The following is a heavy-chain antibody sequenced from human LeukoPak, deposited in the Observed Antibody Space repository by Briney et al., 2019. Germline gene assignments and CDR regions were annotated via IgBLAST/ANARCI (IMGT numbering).Heavy chain of an antibody. V-gene: IGHV4-39*01. Sequence: SETLSLTCTVSGGSISSSSYYWGWIRQPPGKGLEWIGSIYYSGSTYYNPSLKSRVTISVDTSKNQFSLKLGSVTAADTAVYYCARIVGASDYWGQGTLVTVSS. CDR1: GGSISSSSYY. CDR3: ARIVGASDY. D-gene: IGHD1-26*01. CDR2: IYYSGST. J-gene: IGHJ4*02.